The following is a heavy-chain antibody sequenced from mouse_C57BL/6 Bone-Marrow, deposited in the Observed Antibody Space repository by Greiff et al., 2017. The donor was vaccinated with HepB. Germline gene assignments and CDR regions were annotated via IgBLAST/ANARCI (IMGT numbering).Heavy chain of an antibody. CDR1: GFTFSDYG. D-gene: IGHD4-1*01. CDR2: ISNLAYSI. Sequence: EVKLLESGGGLVQPGGSLKLSCAASGFTFSDYGMAWVRQAPRKGPEWVAFISNLAYSIYYADTVTGRFTISRENAKNTLYLEMSSLRSEDTAMYYCARQGADWDWFAYWGQGTLVTVSA. CDR3: ARQGADWDWFAY. V-gene: IGHV5-15*01. J-gene: IGHJ3*01.